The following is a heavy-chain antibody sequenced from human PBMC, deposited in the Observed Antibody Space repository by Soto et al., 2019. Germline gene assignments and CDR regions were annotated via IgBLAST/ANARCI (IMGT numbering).Heavy chain of an antibody. Sequence: GGSLRLSCAASGFTFSSYSMNWVRQAPGTGLEWVSSISSSSSYIYYADSVKGRFTISRDNAKNSLYLQMNSLRAEDTAVYYCASWIVGATRVDAFDIWGQGTMVTVSS. CDR3: ASWIVGATRVDAFDI. D-gene: IGHD1-26*01. CDR1: GFTFSSYS. J-gene: IGHJ3*02. CDR2: ISSSSSYI. V-gene: IGHV3-21*01.